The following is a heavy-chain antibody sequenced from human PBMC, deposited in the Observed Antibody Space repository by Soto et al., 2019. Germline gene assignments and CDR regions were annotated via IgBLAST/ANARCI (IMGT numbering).Heavy chain of an antibody. V-gene: IGHV1-18*01. CDR1: GYSFTNYG. D-gene: IGHD6-19*01. CDR2: ISGFNGNT. J-gene: IGHJ6*03. CDR3: ARDRGVAPPVAGNTHYYYYMDV. Sequence: QDQLVQSGAEVKKPGASVTVSCKASGYSFTNYGITWVRQAPGQGLEWMGWISGFNGNTHYPQKLQGRVTMTTDASTSTAYMELRSLRSDDTAVYYCARDRGVAPPVAGNTHYYYYMDVWGKGTTVTVSS.